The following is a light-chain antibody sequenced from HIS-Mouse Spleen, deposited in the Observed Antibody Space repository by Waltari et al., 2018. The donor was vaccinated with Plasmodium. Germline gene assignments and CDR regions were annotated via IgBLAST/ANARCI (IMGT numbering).Light chain of an antibody. CDR1: SLPTQY. CDR2: EDS. Sequence: SYELPQPPSVSLPPGPPASITCSGDSLPTQYASWYQQKSGQAPVLVIYEDSKRPSGIPERFSGSSSGTMATLTISGAQVEDEADYYCYSTDSSGNHRVFGGGTKLTVL. V-gene: IGLV3-10*01. CDR3: YSTDSSGNHRV. J-gene: IGLJ3*02.